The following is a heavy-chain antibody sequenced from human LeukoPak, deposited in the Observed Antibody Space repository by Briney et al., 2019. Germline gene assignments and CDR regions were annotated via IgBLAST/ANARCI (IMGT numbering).Heavy chain of an antibody. CDR3: ARFPGGAEYRHYYYMDV. V-gene: IGHV4-59*01. J-gene: IGHJ6*03. Sequence: SETLSLTCTVSGGSINNYFWSWIRQPPGKGLECIAYIYYSDSTNYNPSLKSRVTVSVDTSKNQFSLKLSSVTAADMAVYYCARFPGGAEYRHYYYMDVWGTGTTVTVSS. CDR1: GGSINNYF. D-gene: IGHD1-14*01. CDR2: IYYSDST.